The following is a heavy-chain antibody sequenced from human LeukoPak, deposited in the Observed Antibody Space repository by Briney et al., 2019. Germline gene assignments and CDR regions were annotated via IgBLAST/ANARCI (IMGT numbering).Heavy chain of an antibody. Sequence: SETLSLTCTVSSGSVSTYYWNWIRQPPGQGLEWIGFIYYSGSTSYNPSLKSRVTISVDTSTNQFSLKLSSVTAADTAVYYCAIVPYYHDSSGYYYAYFDYWGQGTLVTVSS. CDR2: IYYSGST. J-gene: IGHJ4*02. CDR3: AIVPYYHDSSGYYYAYFDY. CDR1: SGSVSTYY. V-gene: IGHV4-59*02. D-gene: IGHD3-22*01.